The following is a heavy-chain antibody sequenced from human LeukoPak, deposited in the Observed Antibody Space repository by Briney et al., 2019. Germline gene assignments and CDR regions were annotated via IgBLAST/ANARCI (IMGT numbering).Heavy chain of an antibody. CDR3: ARRVYYDSSGYYYVAFAFDI. V-gene: IGHV1-8*03. D-gene: IGHD3-22*01. CDR1: GYTFTSYD. Sequence: ASVKVSCKASGYTFTSYDINWVRQATGQGLEWMGWMNPNSGNTGYAQKFQGRVTITRNTSISTAYMELSSLRSEDTAVYYCARRVYYDSSGYYYVAFAFDIWGQGTMVTVSS. J-gene: IGHJ3*02. CDR2: MNPNSGNT.